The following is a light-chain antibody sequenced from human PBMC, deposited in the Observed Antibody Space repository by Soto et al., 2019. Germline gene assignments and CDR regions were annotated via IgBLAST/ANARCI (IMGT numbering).Light chain of an antibody. CDR2: SAS. J-gene: IGKJ2*01. V-gene: IGKV3-15*01. Sequence: EVVMTQSPATLSVSPGDRATLSCRASQSVDTNVAWYQQKPGQAPRLLVHSASTRATGIPARFTGIGSGTDFTLTISGLQSDDFAVYYCQQYYNWPPYTFGRGTKLQIK. CDR1: QSVDTN. CDR3: QQYYNWPPYT.